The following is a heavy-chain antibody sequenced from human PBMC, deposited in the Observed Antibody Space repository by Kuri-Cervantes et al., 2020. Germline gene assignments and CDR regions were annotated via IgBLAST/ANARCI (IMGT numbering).Heavy chain of an antibody. CDR3: AKGPWWELLGIDY. D-gene: IGHD1-26*01. Sequence: GGSRRLSCAASGFTFSSYNMNWVRQAPGKGLEWVSYISSSSSSVHYADSVKGRFTISRDNAKNSLYLQMNSLRAEDTAVYYCAKGPWWELLGIDYWGQGTLVTVSS. CDR2: ISSSSSSV. J-gene: IGHJ4*02. V-gene: IGHV3-48*01. CDR1: GFTFSSYN.